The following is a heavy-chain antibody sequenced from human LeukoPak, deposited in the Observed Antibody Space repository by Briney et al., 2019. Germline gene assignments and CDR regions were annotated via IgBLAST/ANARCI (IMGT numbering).Heavy chain of an antibody. Sequence: PGGSLRLSCAASGFTVSNKYMSWVRQAPGKGLEWVSVIYNGGSTYYADSVKGRFTISRDTSRNTVYLQMNSLRVEDTAVYYCARDGEYSYGYGMDVWDQGTSVTVSS. CDR3: ARDGEYSYGYGMDV. V-gene: IGHV3-53*01. D-gene: IGHD5-18*01. J-gene: IGHJ6*02. CDR2: IYNGGST. CDR1: GFTVSNKY.